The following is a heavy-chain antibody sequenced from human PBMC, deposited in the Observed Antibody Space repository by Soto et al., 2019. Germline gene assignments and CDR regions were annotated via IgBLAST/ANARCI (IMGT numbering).Heavy chain of an antibody. CDR1: GFFISSGSY. J-gene: IGHJ3*01. CDR3: ARARWYDAFDV. CDR2: IFRGGNT. Sequence: PSETLSLTCAVSGFFISSGSYWGWIRKPPGKGLEWIGSIFRGGNTYYNPSLKSRVTISVDMSKNQFSLKLNSVTAADTAVYYCARARWYDAFDVWGQGTVVTVSS. V-gene: IGHV4-38-2*01. D-gene: IGHD2-15*01.